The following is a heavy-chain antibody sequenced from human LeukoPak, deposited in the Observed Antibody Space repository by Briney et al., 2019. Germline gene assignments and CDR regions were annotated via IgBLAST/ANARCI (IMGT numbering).Heavy chain of an antibody. J-gene: IGHJ4*02. CDR3: ARDQRHCSSARCTDFDY. CDR1: GFTFSNYG. V-gene: IGHV3-30*03. Sequence: PGGSLRLSCGASGFTFSNYGMHWVRQAPGKGLEWVAVTSYDETNKYYADSVKGRFTISRDNSKNTVYLQMNSLRSEDAAVYYCARDQRHCSSARCTDFDYWGQGTLVTVSS. CDR2: TSYDETNK. D-gene: IGHD2-2*01.